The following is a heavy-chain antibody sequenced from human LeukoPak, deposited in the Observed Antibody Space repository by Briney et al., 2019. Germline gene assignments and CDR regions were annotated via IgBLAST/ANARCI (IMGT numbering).Heavy chain of an antibody. CDR2: IIPIFGTT. CDR1: GGTFSSTCA. D-gene: IGHD7-27*01. CDR3: ATATGGNWGFDF. V-gene: IGHV1-69*13. Sequence: SVKVSCKASGGTFSSTCAISWVRQAPGQGLEWMGGIIPIFGTTNYAQKFQGRVTITAVESTSTAYMELSSLRSEDTAVYYCATATGGNWGFDFWGQGTLVTVSS. J-gene: IGHJ4*02.